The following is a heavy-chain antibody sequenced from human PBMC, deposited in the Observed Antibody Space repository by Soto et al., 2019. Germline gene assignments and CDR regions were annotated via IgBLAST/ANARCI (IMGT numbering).Heavy chain of an antibody. J-gene: IGHJ4*01. CDR2: ISYSGST. CDR1: SDSISSYY. Sequence: QVQLQESGPGLVKPSETLSLTCTVSSDSISSYYWSWIRQPPGKRLEWIGYISYSGSTDYNASLKRRVTISGVTSKNPFSLKVSSVPAADTAVSYCARGTSWQLPFDYWGHGTLVTVSS. CDR3: ARGTSWQLPFDY. V-gene: IGHV4-59*01. D-gene: IGHD6-13*01.